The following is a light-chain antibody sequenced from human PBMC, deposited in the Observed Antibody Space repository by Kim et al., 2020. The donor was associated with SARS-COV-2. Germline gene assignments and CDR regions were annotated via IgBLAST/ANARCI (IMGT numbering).Light chain of an antibody. CDR2: GAS. J-gene: IGKJ4*01. CDR1: HSLSSS. V-gene: IGKV3-15*01. CDR3: QQYNNWPLT. Sequence: SVSPGERATLSCRASHSLSSSLAWYQQKPGQAPRLLIYGASTRATGIPARFSGSESGTEFTLTISSLQSEDFAVYYCQQYNNWPLTFGGGTIVEIK.